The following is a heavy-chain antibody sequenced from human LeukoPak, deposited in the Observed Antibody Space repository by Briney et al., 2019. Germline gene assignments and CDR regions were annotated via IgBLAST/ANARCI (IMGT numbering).Heavy chain of an antibody. CDR3: ERRPHKFGSRGPI. J-gene: IGHJ3*02. CDR2: WYYSGST. Sequence: PSETLSLTCSVSGGSFSSDSYYWVWIRQPPGKGLEWIGSWYYSGSTPYNPSLKSRVTVSVDTSKNQFSLKPNSVTAADTAVYYCERRPHKFGSRGPIWGQGTLVTVSS. D-gene: IGHD2-15*01. V-gene: IGHV4-39*07. CDR1: GGSFSSDSYY.